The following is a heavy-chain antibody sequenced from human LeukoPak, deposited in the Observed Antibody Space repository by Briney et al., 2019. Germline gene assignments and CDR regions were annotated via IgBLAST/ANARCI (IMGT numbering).Heavy chain of an antibody. CDR1: GFPFSTYA. D-gene: IGHD3-22*01. V-gene: IGHV3-30*02. Sequence: GGSLRLSCAASGFPFSTYAMHWVRQTPGTGLEWVAMVGHDGNTAHYADSVRGRFTISKGNSRNTVSLQMDTLRPEDTAIYYCARDVSPYDGKSGWFDPWGQGTLVTVSS. J-gene: IGHJ5*02. CDR3: ARDVSPYDGKSGWFDP. CDR2: VGHDGNTA.